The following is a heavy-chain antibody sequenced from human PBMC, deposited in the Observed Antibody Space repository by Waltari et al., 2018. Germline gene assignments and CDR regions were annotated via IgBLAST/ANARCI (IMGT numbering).Heavy chain of an antibody. V-gene: IGHV4-34*01. CDR3: ARGRGYSYGYMSDWFDP. CDR2: INHSGST. D-gene: IGHD5-18*01. Sequence: QVQLQQWGAGLLKPSETLSLTCAVYGGSFSGYYWSWLRQPPGKGLEWIGEINHSGSTNYNPSLKSRVTISVDTSKNQFSLKLSSVTAADTAVYYCARGRGYSYGYMSDWFDPWGQGTLVTVSS. CDR1: GGSFSGYY. J-gene: IGHJ5*02.